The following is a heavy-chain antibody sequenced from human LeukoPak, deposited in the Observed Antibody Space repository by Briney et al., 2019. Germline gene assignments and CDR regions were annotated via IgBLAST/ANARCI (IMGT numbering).Heavy chain of an antibody. CDR1: GYSFDNYW. CDR3: ATLRFYYGSGSFDP. V-gene: IGHV5-10-1*01. CDR2: IDPSDSYT. J-gene: IGHJ5*02. D-gene: IGHD3-10*01. Sequence: GESLKISCKGSGYSFDNYWITWVRQMPGKGLEWMGRIDPSDSYTNYSPSFQGHVTISADKSISTAYLRWSSLKASDTAMYYCATLRFYYGSGSFDPWGQGTLVTVSS.